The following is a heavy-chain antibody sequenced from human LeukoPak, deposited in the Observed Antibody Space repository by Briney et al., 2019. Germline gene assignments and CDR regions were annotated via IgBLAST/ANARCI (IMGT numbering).Heavy chain of an antibody. J-gene: IGHJ4*02. Sequence: GESLKISCEASGYTFTTFWIGWVRQMPGKGLEWVGVIFPPDSNTKYSPSFQDLVTVSADKSINTAYLQWSSLKASDTAIYYCVRLALYPGKFSCDYWGQGTLVTVSS. V-gene: IGHV5-51*01. CDR2: IFPPDSNT. D-gene: IGHD2/OR15-2a*01. CDR3: VRLALYPGKFSCDY. CDR1: GYTFTTFW.